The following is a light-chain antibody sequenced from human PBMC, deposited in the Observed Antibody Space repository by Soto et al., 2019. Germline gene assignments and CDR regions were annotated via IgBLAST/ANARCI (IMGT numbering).Light chain of an antibody. CDR1: SSDVGAYDY. J-gene: IGLJ1*01. CDR2: DVS. Sequence: QSALTQPASVSGSLGQSITISCTGTSSDVGAYDYVSWYQQHPGKVPKLMIYDVSNRPSGVSNRFSGSKSGNTASLNISGLQAEDEADYYCESYTSGNIYVFGTGTKLTVL. V-gene: IGLV2-14*03. CDR3: ESYTSGNIYV.